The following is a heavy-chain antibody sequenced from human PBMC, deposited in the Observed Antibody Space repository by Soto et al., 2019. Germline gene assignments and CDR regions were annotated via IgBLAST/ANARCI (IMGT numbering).Heavy chain of an antibody. J-gene: IGHJ6*02. Sequence: EVQLLESGGGLIQPGGSLRLSCAASIFTIDSYAMSWVRQAPGKGLEWVSSISGSGSSTYYADSVKARVTISKDNSRNRLFLQMNSLRAGDTAVYYCAISTRWGYYGMDVWGQGTTVTVSS. CDR1: IFTIDSYA. D-gene: IGHD2-2*01. CDR3: AISTRWGYYGMDV. V-gene: IGHV3-23*01. CDR2: ISGSGSST.